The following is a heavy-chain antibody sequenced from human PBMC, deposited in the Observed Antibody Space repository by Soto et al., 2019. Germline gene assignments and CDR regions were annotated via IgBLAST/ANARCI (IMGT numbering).Heavy chain of an antibody. CDR2: IHLSGST. J-gene: IGHJ5*02. V-gene: IGHV4-34*01. Sequence: QVRLQQWGAGLLKPSETLSLSCAVYGESFSGYHWAWIRQPPGKGLEWIGEIHLSGSTNYNPSLNSRVTISVDTSKNQYSLKLSSVTAADTAVYYCARVLITYGGIMVPYNWFDTWGQGNLVTVSS. CDR3: ARVLITYGGIMVPYNWFDT. CDR1: GESFSGYH. D-gene: IGHD3-16*01.